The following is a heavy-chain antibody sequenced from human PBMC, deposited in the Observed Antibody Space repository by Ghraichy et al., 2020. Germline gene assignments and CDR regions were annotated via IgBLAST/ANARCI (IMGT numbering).Heavy chain of an antibody. D-gene: IGHD5-12*01. CDR2: IYYSGST. CDR3: ARALGRWLRADAFDI. J-gene: IGHJ3*02. Sequence: SETLSLTCTVSGGSISSYYWSWIRQPPGKGLEWIGYIYYSGSTNYNPSLKSRVTISVDTSKNQFSLKLSSVTAADTAVYYCARALGRWLRADAFDIWGQGTMVTVSS. CDR1: GGSISSYY. V-gene: IGHV4-59*01.